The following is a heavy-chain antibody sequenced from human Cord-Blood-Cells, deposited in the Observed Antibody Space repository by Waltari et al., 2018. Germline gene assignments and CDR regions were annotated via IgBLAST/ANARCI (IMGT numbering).Heavy chain of an antibody. CDR1: GFTFSSYS. Sequence: EVQLVESGGGLVQPGGSLRLACAASGFTFSSYSMNWVRQAPGNGLGWGSYISSSSSTIYYADSVKGRFTISRDNAKNSLYLQMNSLRAEDTAVYYCASVTYGSGSYYNYYYYGMDVWGQGTTVTVSS. J-gene: IGHJ6*02. V-gene: IGHV3-48*01. CDR2: ISSSSSTI. D-gene: IGHD3-10*01. CDR3: ASVTYGSGSYYNYYYYGMDV.